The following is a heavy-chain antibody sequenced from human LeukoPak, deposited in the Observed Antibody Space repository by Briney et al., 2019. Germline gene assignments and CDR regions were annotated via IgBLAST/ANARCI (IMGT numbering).Heavy chain of an antibody. J-gene: IGHJ5*02. D-gene: IGHD6-13*01. V-gene: IGHV5-51*01. CDR1: GYTFTSYW. CDR2: IYPGDSDT. CDR3: ARGKSSSGRFDL. Sequence: GESLKISCEGSGYTFTSYWIAWVRQMPGKGLEWMGIIYPGDSDTRYSPSFQGQVSISTDKSISTAYLQWSSLRASDTALYYCARGKSSSGRFDLWGQGTRVIISS.